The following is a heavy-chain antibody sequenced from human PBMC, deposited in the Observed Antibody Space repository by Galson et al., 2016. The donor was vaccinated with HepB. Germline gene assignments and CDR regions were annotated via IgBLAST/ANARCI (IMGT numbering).Heavy chain of an antibody. CDR1: GGSISSGDYY. D-gene: IGHD3-10*01. J-gene: IGHJ3*02. CDR2: ISPGGYT. Sequence: TLSLTCTVSGGSISSGDYYWSWIRQPPGKGLEWIGYISPGGYTYYNPSVPSRFIISIDRSKNQFSLTLTSVTAADTAVFFCARSTPKFYYGSGGAFDIWGQGTMLTVSS. CDR3: ARSTPKFYYGSGGAFDI. V-gene: IGHV4-30-4*01.